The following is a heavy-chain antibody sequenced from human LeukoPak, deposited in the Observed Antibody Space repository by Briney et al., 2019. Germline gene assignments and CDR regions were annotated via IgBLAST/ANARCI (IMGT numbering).Heavy chain of an antibody. J-gene: IGHJ4*02. CDR2: ISYDGSNK. CDR1: GFTFSSYA. Sequence: GRSLRLSCAASGFTFSSYAMHWVRQAPGKGLEWVAVISYDGSNKYYADSVKGRFTISRDNSKTTLYLQMNSLRAGDTAVYYCARDQTFTSCYTPKRYWGQGTLVTVSS. D-gene: IGHD2-2*02. V-gene: IGHV3-30-3*01. CDR3: ARDQTFTSCYTPKRY.